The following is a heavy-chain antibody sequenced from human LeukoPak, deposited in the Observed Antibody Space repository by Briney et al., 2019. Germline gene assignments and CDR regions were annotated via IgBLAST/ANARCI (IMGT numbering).Heavy chain of an antibody. Sequence: PGGSLRLSCAASGFTFSSYAMSWVRQAPGKGLEWVSAISGSGGSTYYADSVKGRFTISRDNSKSTLYLQMNSLRAEDTAVYYCAKVPGILGNNWFDPWGQGTLVTVSS. CDR2: ISGSGGST. J-gene: IGHJ5*02. D-gene: IGHD3-10*01. CDR3: AKVPGILGNNWFDP. V-gene: IGHV3-23*01. CDR1: GFTFSSYA.